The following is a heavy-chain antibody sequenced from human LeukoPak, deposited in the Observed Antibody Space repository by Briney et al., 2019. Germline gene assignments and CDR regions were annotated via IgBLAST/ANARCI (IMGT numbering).Heavy chain of an antibody. J-gene: IGHJ6*03. CDR1: GFTFSSYG. CDR2: IRYDGSNK. V-gene: IGHV3-30*02. CDR3: AKARGVPAAMRPCYMDV. Sequence: GGSLRLSCAASGFTFSSYGMHWVRQAPGKGLEWVAFIRYDGSNKYYADSVKGRFTISRDNSKNTLYLQMNSLRAEDTAVYYCAKARGVPAAMRPCYMDVWGKGTTVTISS. D-gene: IGHD2-2*01.